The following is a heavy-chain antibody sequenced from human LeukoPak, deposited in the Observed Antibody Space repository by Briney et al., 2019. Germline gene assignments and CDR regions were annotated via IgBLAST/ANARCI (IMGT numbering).Heavy chain of an antibody. V-gene: IGHV1-8*03. CDR1: GYTFTSYD. CDR2: MNPNSGNT. J-gene: IGHJ6*03. D-gene: IGHD6-19*01. Sequence: GASMKVSCKASGYTFTSYDINWVRQATGQGLEWMGWMNPNSGNTGYAQKFQGRVTITRNTSISTAYMELSSLRSEDTAVYYCARGPSSGWYSEIYYYYYYYMDVWGKGTTVTVSS. CDR3: ARGPSSGWYSEIYYYYYYYMDV.